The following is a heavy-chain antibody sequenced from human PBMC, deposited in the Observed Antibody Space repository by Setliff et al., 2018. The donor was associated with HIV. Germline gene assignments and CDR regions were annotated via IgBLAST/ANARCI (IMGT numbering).Heavy chain of an antibody. Sequence: NPSETLSLTCTVSRDSISSSSDYWGWIRQSPGKGLEWIGTIYSNGRTYYNPSLKSRVTMSLDTSKSQFSLKLRSVTAADTAVYYCARRIAVAKYYFDFWGQGTLVTAPQ. V-gene: IGHV4-39*01. CDR3: ARRIAVAKYYFDF. J-gene: IGHJ4*02. CDR1: RDSISSSSDY. D-gene: IGHD6-19*01. CDR2: IYSNGRT.